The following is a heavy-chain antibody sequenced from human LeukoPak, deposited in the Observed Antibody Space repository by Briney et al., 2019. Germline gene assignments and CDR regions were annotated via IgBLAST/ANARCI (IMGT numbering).Heavy chain of an antibody. CDR3: ARQLAAGNDAFDV. V-gene: IGHV4-39*01. CDR2: IYYDENT. J-gene: IGHJ3*01. Sequence: SETLSLTCTVSGVSIYSSYYYWGWIRQPPGQGLEFIGSIYYDENTFQNPSLKSRLTISVDTSTNQFSLRLSSVTAADTAVYYCARQLAAGNDAFDVWGQGTMVTVSS. CDR1: GVSIYSSYYY. D-gene: IGHD2-15*01.